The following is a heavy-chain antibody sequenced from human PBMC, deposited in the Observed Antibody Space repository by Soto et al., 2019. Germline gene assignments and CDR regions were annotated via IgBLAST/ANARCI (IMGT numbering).Heavy chain of an antibody. CDR3: ASLWFGEGGGMDV. CDR2: IYYSGST. V-gene: IGHV4-30-4*01. Sequence: PSETLSLTCTVSGGSISSGDYYWSWIRQPPGKGLEWIGYIYYSGSTYYNPSLKSRVTISVDTSKNQFSLKLSSVTAADTAVYYCASLWFGEGGGMDVWGQGTTVTSP. CDR1: GGSISSGDYY. J-gene: IGHJ6*02. D-gene: IGHD3-10*01.